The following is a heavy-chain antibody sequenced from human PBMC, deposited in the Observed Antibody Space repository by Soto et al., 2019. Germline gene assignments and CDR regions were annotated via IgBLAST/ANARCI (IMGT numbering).Heavy chain of an antibody. J-gene: IGHJ4*02. D-gene: IGHD4-4*01. Sequence: SETLSLTCTVSGGSISSGGYYWSWIRQHPGKGLEWIGYIYYSGSTYYNPSLKSRVTISVDTSKNQFSLKLSSVTAADTAVYYCARDCHDYSNYVYYFDYWGQGTLVTVSS. CDR1: GGSISSGGYY. CDR2: IYYSGST. V-gene: IGHV4-31*03. CDR3: ARDCHDYSNYVYYFDY.